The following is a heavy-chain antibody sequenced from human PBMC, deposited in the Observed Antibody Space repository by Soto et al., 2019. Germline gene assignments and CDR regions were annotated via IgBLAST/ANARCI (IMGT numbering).Heavy chain of an antibody. CDR2: IKSKTDGGTT. CDR3: TTDSYYCSSTSCFDY. V-gene: IGHV3-15*01. CDR1: GFTFINAW. Sequence: WGSLRLSCAASGFTFINAWMICFRHAPFKGLEWVVRIKSKTDGGTTDYAAPVKGRFTISRDDSKNTLYLQMNSLKTEDTAVYYCTTDSYYCSSTSCFDYWGQGTLVTVSS. D-gene: IGHD2-2*01. J-gene: IGHJ4*02.